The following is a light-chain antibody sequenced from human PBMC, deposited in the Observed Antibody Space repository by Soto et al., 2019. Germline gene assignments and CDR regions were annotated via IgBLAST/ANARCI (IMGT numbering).Light chain of an antibody. V-gene: IGLV1-47*01. Sequence: QSVLTQPPSASGTPGQRVTISCSGSSSNIGSNYVYWYQQLPRTAPKLLIYRNNQRPSGVPDRFSGSKSGTSASLAISGLRSEDEADYYCAAWDDSVSGSWVFGGGTKLTVL. CDR1: SSNIGSNY. J-gene: IGLJ3*02. CDR3: AAWDDSVSGSWV. CDR2: RNN.